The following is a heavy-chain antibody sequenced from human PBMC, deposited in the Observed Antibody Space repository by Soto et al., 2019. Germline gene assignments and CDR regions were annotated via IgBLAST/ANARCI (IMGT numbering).Heavy chain of an antibody. J-gene: IGHJ6*02. CDR1: GDSFNSYA. Sequence: SVKVSCKASGDSFNSYAIAWVRQAPGQGLEWMGGITPIFDTINYAQKFQGRVTITADKSTSTVYMELSSLRFEDTAVYYCARFESAYYFYGMDVWGQGTPVTVSS. V-gene: IGHV1-69*06. CDR3: ARFESAYYFYGMDV. D-gene: IGHD3-16*01. CDR2: ITPIFDTI.